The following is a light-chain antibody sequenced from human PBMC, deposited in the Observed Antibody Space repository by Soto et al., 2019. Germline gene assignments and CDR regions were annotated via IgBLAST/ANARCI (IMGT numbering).Light chain of an antibody. CDR3: QQYGSSPLT. CDR1: QSVSSTY. V-gene: IGKV3-20*01. J-gene: IGKJ2*01. CDR2: DAS. Sequence: EIVLTQSPGTLSLSPGERATLSCRASQSVSSTYLAWYQQKPGQAPRLLIYDASRRATGIPDRFSGSGSGTDFSLTISRLEPEDFAVYYCQQYGSSPLTFGQGTKLEIK.